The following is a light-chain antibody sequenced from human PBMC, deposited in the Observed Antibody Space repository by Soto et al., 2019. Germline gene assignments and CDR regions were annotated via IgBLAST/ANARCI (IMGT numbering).Light chain of an antibody. V-gene: IGLV2-23*01. CDR2: EGT. CDR3: CSCAGGDMVV. Sequence: QSALTQPASVSGSPGQSITISCTGTNSDIGSYNIVSWFQQHPGKVPKVMIYEGTKRPAGVSDRVSGSKSDNTASLTISGLQDEDECDYYCCSCAGGDMVVFGTGTKLTVL. J-gene: IGLJ1*01. CDR1: NSDIGSYNI.